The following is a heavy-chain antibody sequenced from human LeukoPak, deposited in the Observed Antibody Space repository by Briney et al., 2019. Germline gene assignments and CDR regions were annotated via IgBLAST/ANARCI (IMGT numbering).Heavy chain of an antibody. CDR3: ARDHYDSSGYIIFDY. J-gene: IGHJ4*02. CDR1: GYIFTSYA. V-gene: IGHV1-3*03. Sequence: GASVKVSCKASGYIFTSYAMHWVRQAPGQRLEWMGWINAGNGNTKYSQEFQGRVTITRDTSASTAYIELSRLRSEDMAVYYCARDHYDSSGYIIFDYWGQGTLVTVSS. D-gene: IGHD3-22*01. CDR2: INAGNGNT.